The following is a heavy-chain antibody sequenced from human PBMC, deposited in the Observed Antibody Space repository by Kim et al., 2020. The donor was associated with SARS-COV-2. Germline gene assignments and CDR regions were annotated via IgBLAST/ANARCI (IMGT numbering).Heavy chain of an antibody. CDR1: GDSISTNKYY. V-gene: IGHV4-39*01. CDR2: VYYAGST. CDR3: ARGKLLVDDAFDI. D-gene: IGHD3-16*02. Sequence: SETLSLTCTVSGDSISTNKYYWGWIRQPPGKGLEWIGSVYYAGSTFYNPSLKSRVSISVDTSKDQFSLNLTSVTAPDTAVYYCARGKLLVDDAFDIWGQGTMVTVFS. J-gene: IGHJ3*02.